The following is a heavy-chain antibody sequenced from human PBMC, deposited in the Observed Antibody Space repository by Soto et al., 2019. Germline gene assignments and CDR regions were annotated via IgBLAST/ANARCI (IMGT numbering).Heavy chain of an antibody. V-gene: IGHV1-69*02. CDR2: IIPIVDIA. CDR1: GFTFSTYT. J-gene: IGHJ4*02. D-gene: IGHD3-10*01. CDR3: ARDYYYGSGSSMDIFDY. Sequence: QVQLVQSGAEVKKPGSSVKVSCKASGFTFSTYTITWVRQAPGQGLEWMGKIIPIVDIANYAQKFQGRVTITADKSTSTAYMELSSLRSADTAVYYCARDYYYGSGSSMDIFDYWGQGTLVTVSS.